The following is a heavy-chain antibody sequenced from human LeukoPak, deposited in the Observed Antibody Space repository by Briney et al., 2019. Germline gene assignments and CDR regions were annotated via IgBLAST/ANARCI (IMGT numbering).Heavy chain of an antibody. D-gene: IGHD4-17*01. J-gene: IGHJ4*02. Sequence: ASVKVSCKASGYTFTSYGISWVRQAPGQGLEWMGWISAYNGNTNYAQKLQGRVTMTTDTSTSTAYMELRSLRSDDTAVYYCARSRRGPGEAASSFDYWGQGTLVTVSS. CDR2: ISAYNGNT. V-gene: IGHV1-18*01. CDR1: GYTFTSYG. CDR3: ARSRRGPGEAASSFDY.